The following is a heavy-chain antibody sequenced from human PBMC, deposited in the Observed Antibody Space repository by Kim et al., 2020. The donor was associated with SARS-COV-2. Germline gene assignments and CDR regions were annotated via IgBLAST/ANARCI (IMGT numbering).Heavy chain of an antibody. J-gene: IGHJ4*02. CDR3: AKVGPIYDSTGYSDY. Sequence: GGSLRLSCAASGFIFDDYGMHWVRQAPGKGLEWVSGISWNSGYIAYAESVKGRFTISRDNAKSSLYLQMNSLRAEDTAMYFCAKVGPIYDSTGYSDYWGQGTLVTVSS. V-gene: IGHV3-9*01. D-gene: IGHD3-22*01. CDR2: ISWNSGYI. CDR1: GFIFDDYG.